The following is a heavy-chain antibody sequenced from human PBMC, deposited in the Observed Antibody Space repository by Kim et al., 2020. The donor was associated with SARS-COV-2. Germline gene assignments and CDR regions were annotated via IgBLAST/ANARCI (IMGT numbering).Heavy chain of an antibody. V-gene: IGHV1-2*02. D-gene: IGHD3-22*01. J-gene: IGHJ4*02. CDR3: AKYTYDNSGFPDF. Sequence: KYAKKFQGRVTLTRDTSINTAYMELSRLTSDDTATYYCAKYTYDNSGFPDFWGQGTLVTVSS.